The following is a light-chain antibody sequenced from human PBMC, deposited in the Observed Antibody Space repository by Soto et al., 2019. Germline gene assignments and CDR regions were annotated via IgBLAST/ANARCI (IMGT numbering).Light chain of an antibody. CDR2: DAF. CDR1: QSVSSY. Sequence: EIVLTQSPATLSLSPGERATLSCRASQSVSSYLAWYQQKPGQAPRLLIYDAFNRATGIPARFSGSGSGTDFTLTISSLETEYFAVYYCQQRSNWPPVFGPGNKVDIK. V-gene: IGKV3-11*01. J-gene: IGKJ3*01. CDR3: QQRSNWPPV.